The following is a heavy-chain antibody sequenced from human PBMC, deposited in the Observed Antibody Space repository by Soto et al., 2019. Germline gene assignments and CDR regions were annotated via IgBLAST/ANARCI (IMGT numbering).Heavy chain of an antibody. V-gene: IGHV3-48*04. Sequence: PGGSLRLSCAASGFTFSSYGMHWVRQAPGKGLEWVSYISSSGSTIYYADSVKGRFTISRDNAKNSLYLQMNSLRAEDTAVYYCARDLPYYYDSSGLFDPWGQGTLVTVSS. CDR2: ISSSGSTI. CDR1: GFTFSSYG. CDR3: ARDLPYYYDSSGLFDP. J-gene: IGHJ5*02. D-gene: IGHD3-22*01.